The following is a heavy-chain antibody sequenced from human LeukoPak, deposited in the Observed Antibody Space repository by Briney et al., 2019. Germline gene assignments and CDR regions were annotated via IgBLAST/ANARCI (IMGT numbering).Heavy chain of an antibody. Sequence: GGSLRLSCAASGFTFSSYSMNWVRQAPGKGLEWVSAISGSGGSTYYADSVKGRFTISRDNSKNTLYLQMNSLRAEDTAVYYCAKDPEGWFDPWGQGTLVTVSS. CDR1: GFTFSSYS. CDR2: ISGSGGST. J-gene: IGHJ5*02. D-gene: IGHD1-14*01. V-gene: IGHV3-23*01. CDR3: AKDPEGWFDP.